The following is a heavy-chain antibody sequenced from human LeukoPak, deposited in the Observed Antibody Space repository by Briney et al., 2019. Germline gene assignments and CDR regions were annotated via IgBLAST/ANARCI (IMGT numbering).Heavy chain of an antibody. D-gene: IGHD6-13*01. CDR2: IYYSGST. V-gene: IGHV4-59*01. CDR3: ARRAAAGIIDY. CDR1: GGSLSSYY. J-gene: IGHJ4*02. Sequence: PSETLSLTCTVSGGSLSSYYWSWIRQPPGKGLEWIGYIYYSGSTNYNPSLKSRVTISVDTSKNQFSLKLSSVTAADTAVYYCARRAAAGIIDYWGQGTLVTVSS.